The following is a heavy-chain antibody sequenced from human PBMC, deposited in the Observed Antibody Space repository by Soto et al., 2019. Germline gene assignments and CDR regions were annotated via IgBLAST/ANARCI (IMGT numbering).Heavy chain of an antibody. D-gene: IGHD2-2*01. CDR3: ARRHGLAIHAHY. CDR1: GGSISSSNW. Sequence: SETLSLTCAVSGGSISSSNWWSWVRQPPGKGLEWIGEIYHSGSTNYNPSLKSRVTISVDKSKNHFSLKLSSVTAADTAVYFYARRHGLAIHAHYWGQGILVTVS. V-gene: IGHV4-4*02. CDR2: IYHSGST. J-gene: IGHJ4*02.